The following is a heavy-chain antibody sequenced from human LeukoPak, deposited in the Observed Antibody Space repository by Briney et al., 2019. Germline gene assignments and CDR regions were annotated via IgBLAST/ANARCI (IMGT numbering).Heavy chain of an antibody. J-gene: IGHJ3*02. D-gene: IGHD2-21*02. CDR3: ARVVSTVVVTAKGAFDI. Sequence: GASVKVSCTASGYTFTGYYMHWVRQAPGQGLEWMGWINPNSGGTNYAQKFQGRVTMTRDTSISTAYMELSRLRSDDTAVYYCARVVSTVVVTAKGAFDIWGQGTMVTVSS. V-gene: IGHV1-2*02. CDR1: GYTFTGYY. CDR2: INPNSGGT.